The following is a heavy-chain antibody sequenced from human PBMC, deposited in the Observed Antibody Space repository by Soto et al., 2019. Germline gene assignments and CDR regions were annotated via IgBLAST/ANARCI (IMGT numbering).Heavy chain of an antibody. D-gene: IGHD4-17*01. V-gene: IGHV1-69*13. CDR2: IIPIFGTA. J-gene: IGHJ6*02. CDR3: ARERKTMTTYYYYGMDV. Sequence: SVKVSCKASGGTFSSYAISWVRQAPGQGLEWMGGIIPIFGTANYAQKFQGRVTITADESTSTAYMELSSLRSEDTAVYYCARERKTMTTYYYYGMDVWGQGTTVTVSS. CDR1: GGTFSSYA.